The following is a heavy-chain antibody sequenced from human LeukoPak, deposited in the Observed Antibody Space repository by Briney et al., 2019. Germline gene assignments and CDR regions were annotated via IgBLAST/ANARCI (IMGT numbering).Heavy chain of an antibody. J-gene: IGHJ4*02. D-gene: IGHD3-10*01. V-gene: IGHV3-23*01. Sequence: PGGSLRLSCAASGFTFSSYSMNWVRQAPGKGLEWVSAIRGSGDSTYYADSVKGRFTISRDNSKNTLYLQMNSLRAEDTAVYYCATPMVRGVNMKHFDYWGQGTLVTVSS. CDR1: GFTFSSYS. CDR2: IRGSGDST. CDR3: ATPMVRGVNMKHFDY.